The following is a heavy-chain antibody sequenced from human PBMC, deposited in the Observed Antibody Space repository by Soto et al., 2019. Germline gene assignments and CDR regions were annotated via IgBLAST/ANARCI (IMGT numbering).Heavy chain of an antibody. CDR1: GFTFSNNA. Sequence: QVQLVESGGGVVQPGRSLRLSCAASGFTFSNNAMDWVRQAPGKGLEWVAVISYDGSNKYIAESVKGRFTIPRENSTNTLFLQMNSLTAEDTAVYYCARGTTTSAFSAMDVWGQGTTVTVSS. CDR2: ISYDGSNK. CDR3: ARGTTTSAFSAMDV. V-gene: IGHV3-30-3*01. D-gene: IGHD1-1*01. J-gene: IGHJ6*02.